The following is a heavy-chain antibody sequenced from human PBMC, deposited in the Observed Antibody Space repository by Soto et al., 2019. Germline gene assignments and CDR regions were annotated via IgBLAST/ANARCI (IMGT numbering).Heavy chain of an antibody. Sequence: QVQLVESGGGVVQPGRYLRVSCAASGFAFSSYAMHWVRQAPGKGLEWVAVISYDGSNKYYADSVKGRFTISRDNSKNTLYLQMNSLRAEDTAVYYCARDLSGSGDWGQGTLVTVSS. J-gene: IGHJ4*02. D-gene: IGHD3-10*01. CDR1: GFAFSSYA. CDR2: ISYDGSNK. V-gene: IGHV3-30-3*01. CDR3: ARDLSGSGD.